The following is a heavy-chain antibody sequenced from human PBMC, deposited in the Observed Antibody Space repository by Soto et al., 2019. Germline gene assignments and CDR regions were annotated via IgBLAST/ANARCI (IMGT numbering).Heavy chain of an antibody. D-gene: IGHD2-2*01. Sequence: GGSLRLSCAASGFTFSTYSMNWVRQAPGKGLEWVSYISSSSSTLYYADSVKGRFTVSRDNAKNSLYLQLNSLRAEDTAVYYCASVPDENCRSTSRYEYAYWGQGTLVTVSS. J-gene: IGHJ4*02. CDR1: GFTFSTYS. CDR2: ISSSSSTL. CDR3: ASVPDENCRSTSRYEYAY. V-gene: IGHV3-48*01.